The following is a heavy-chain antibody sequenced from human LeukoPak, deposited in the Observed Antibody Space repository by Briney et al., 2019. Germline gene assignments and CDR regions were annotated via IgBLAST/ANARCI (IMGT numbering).Heavy chain of an antibody. CDR3: ARRGGITMVRGFGY. D-gene: IGHD3-10*01. CDR2: ISYSGST. V-gene: IGHV4-39*07. J-gene: IGHJ4*02. CDR1: GGSISSSSYY. Sequence: SETLSLTCTVSGGSISSSSYYWDWIRQPPGKGLEWIGSISYSGSTYYNPSLKSRVTISVDTSKNHFSLKLSSVTAADTAVYYCARRGGITMVRGFGYWGQGTLVTVSS.